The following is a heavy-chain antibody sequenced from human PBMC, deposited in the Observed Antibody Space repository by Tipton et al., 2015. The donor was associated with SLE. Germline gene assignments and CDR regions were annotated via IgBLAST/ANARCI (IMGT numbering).Heavy chain of an antibody. J-gene: IGHJ3*02. CDR3: ARGGVGVPRAFDI. D-gene: IGHD1-26*01. CDR1: GGSISSYY. Sequence: LRLSCTVSGGSISSYYWSWIRQPPGKGLEWIGYIYYSGSTNYNPSLKSRVTISVDTSKNQFSLKLSSVTAADTAVYYCARGGVGVPRAFDIWGQGTMVTVSS. CDR2: IYYSGST. V-gene: IGHV4-59*01.